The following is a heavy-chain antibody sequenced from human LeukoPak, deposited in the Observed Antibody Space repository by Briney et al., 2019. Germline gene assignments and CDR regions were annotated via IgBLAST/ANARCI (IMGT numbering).Heavy chain of an antibody. CDR1: GFTFSSYS. Sequence: PGGSLRLSCAASGFTFSSYSMNWVRQAPGKGLEWVSYISTSSTIYYADSVKGRFTISRDNAKNSLYLQMNSLRAEDTAVYYCARAREGSAYHDAFDIWGQGTLVTVSS. J-gene: IGHJ3*02. V-gene: IGHV3-48*01. D-gene: IGHD2-15*01. CDR3: ARAREGSAYHDAFDI. CDR2: ISTSSTI.